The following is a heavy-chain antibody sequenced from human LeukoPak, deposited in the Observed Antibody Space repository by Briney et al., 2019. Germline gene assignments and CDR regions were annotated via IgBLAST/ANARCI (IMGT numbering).Heavy chain of an antibody. CDR3: ARGALTGINGARDYFDY. Sequence: GESLKISCKVSGYTFTDYWIAWVRQMPGKGLEWMGIIYPGDSDTRYSPSFQGQVTILVDKSISTAYLQWSSLQASDTGMYFCARGALTGINGARDYFDYWGQGTLVAVSS. CDR2: IYPGDSDT. J-gene: IGHJ4*02. V-gene: IGHV5-51*01. D-gene: IGHD1-26*01. CDR1: GYTFTDYW.